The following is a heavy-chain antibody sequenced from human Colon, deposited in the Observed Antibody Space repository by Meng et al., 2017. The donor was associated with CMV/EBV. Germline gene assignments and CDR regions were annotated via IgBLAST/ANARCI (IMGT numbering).Heavy chain of an antibody. D-gene: IGHD2-2*01. CDR1: GFTFRNYV. Sequence: GESLKISCAASGFTFRNYVMNWVRQAPGKGLEWVSAISGSGGSVYDADSVKGHFTISRDNSKNTLYLEMHSLRAEDTAVYYCAKDKDIVVPSSLDYWCHRTLVTVSS. CDR3: AKDKDIVVPSSLDY. CDR2: ISGSGGSV. V-gene: IGHV3-23*01. J-gene: IGHJ4*01.